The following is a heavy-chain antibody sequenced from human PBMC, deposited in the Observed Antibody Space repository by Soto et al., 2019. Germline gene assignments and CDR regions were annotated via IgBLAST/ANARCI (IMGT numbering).Heavy chain of an antibody. V-gene: IGHV1-8*01. Sequence: ASVKVSCKASGYTFTNNDVSWVRQATGQGLEWMGWMNPGSGATGYARKFQGRVTMTRDISIATAYMELSSLRSDDTAIYYCATMAILGSINWFDPWGQGTLVTVSS. CDR3: ATMAILGSINWFDP. CDR2: MNPGSGAT. J-gene: IGHJ5*02. CDR1: GYTFTNND. D-gene: IGHD3-10*01.